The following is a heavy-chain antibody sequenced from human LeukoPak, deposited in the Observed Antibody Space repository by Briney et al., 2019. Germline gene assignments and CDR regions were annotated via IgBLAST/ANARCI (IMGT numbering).Heavy chain of an antibody. Sequence: GGSLRLSCAASGFTFSTDWMHWVRQAPGKGLVWVSRISTDGSITSYADSVKGRFTISRDNAKDTPYLQMNSLRVEDTAVYYCARGIIDWGQGTLVTVSS. V-gene: IGHV3-74*01. D-gene: IGHD2/OR15-2a*01. CDR2: ISTDGSIT. CDR3: ARGIID. J-gene: IGHJ4*02. CDR1: GFTFSTDW.